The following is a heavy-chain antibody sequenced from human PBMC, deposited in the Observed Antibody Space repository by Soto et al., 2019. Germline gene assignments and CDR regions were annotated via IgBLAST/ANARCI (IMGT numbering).Heavy chain of an antibody. CDR2: ISSDGRNT. J-gene: IGHJ5*02. V-gene: IGHV3-74*03. CDR1: GFAFSSYW. D-gene: IGHD6-19*01. CDR3: IKASTVTGVGGYR. Sequence: EVQLVESGGGLVQPGGSLRLSCAASGFAFSSYWMQWVRQVPGKGPVWVSRISSDGRNTTYADPVEGRFTISRDNAKNTLHLQMTSLTDDDTAVYYCIKASTVTGVGGYRWGQGTLVTVSS.